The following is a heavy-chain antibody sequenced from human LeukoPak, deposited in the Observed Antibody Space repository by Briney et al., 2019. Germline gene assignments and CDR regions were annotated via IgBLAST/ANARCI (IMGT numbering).Heavy chain of an antibody. J-gene: IGHJ4*02. CDR1: GFTFSSYS. V-gene: IGHV3-21*01. CDR3: ARELGHCSSTSCSKGY. CDR2: ISSSSSYI. Sequence: GGSLRLSCAASGFTFSSYSMNWVRQAPGKGLEWVSSISSSSSYIYYADSVKGRFTISRDNAKNSLYLQMNSLRAEDTAVYYCARELGHCSSTSCSKGYWGQGTLVTVSS. D-gene: IGHD2-2*01.